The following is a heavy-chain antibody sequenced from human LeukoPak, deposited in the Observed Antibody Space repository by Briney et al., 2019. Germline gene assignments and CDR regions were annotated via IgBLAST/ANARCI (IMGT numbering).Heavy chain of an antibody. Sequence: SVKVSCKASGCTFTSYTVSWVRQAPGQGLEWMGRIIPNHGIANYAQKFQGRVTITADKSTSTAYMELSSLRSEETAVYYCARVATVTGIRVDNWFDPWGQGTLVTVSS. CDR2: IIPNHGIA. D-gene: IGHD4-17*01. V-gene: IGHV1-69*02. J-gene: IGHJ5*02. CDR1: GCTFTSYT. CDR3: ARVATVTGIRVDNWFDP.